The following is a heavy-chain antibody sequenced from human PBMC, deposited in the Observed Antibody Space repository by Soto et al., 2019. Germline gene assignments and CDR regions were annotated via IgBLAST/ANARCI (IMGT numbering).Heavy chain of an antibody. Sequence: LRLSCAASGFTFSSYSMNWVRQAPGKGLEWVSYISGSSSTIYYADSVKGRFTISRDNAKNSLYLQMNSLRDEDTAVYYCARDGVYDFWSGPPPYGMDVWGQGTTVTVS. CDR3: ARDGVYDFWSGPPPYGMDV. D-gene: IGHD3-3*01. J-gene: IGHJ6*02. CDR2: ISGSSSTI. CDR1: GFTFSSYS. V-gene: IGHV3-48*02.